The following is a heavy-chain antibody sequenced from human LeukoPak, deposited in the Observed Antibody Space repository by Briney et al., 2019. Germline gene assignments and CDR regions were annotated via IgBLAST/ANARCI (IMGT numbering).Heavy chain of an antibody. Sequence: GGSLRLSCAASGFIFSSYAMSWVRQAPGKGLEWVSAISGSGGSTYYADSVKGRFTISRDNSKNTLYLQMNSLRAEDTAVYYCAKSPLSLLWFGESFSYWGQGTLVTVSS. CDR3: AKSPLSLLWFGESFSY. J-gene: IGHJ4*02. V-gene: IGHV3-23*01. CDR2: ISGSGGST. D-gene: IGHD3-10*01. CDR1: GFIFSSYA.